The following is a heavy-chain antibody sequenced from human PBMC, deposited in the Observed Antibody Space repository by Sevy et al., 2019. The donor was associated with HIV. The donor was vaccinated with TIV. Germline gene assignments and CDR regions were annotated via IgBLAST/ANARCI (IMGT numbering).Heavy chain of an antibody. D-gene: IGHD3-16*01. CDR1: GHTFTVNY. J-gene: IGHJ6*02. CDR2: INPKSGGT. CDR3: ARERSYEFGGVNRHYYGMDV. Sequence: ASVKVSGKASGHTFTVNYIHWVRQAPGQGLEWMGRINPKSGGTHYAQKFQGRVTMTRDTSISTVYMELSSLKTDETAMYYCARERSYEFGGVNRHYYGMDVWGQGTTVTVSS. V-gene: IGHV1-2*06.